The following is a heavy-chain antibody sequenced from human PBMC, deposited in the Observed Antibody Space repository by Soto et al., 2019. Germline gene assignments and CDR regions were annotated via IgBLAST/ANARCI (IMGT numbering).Heavy chain of an antibody. D-gene: IGHD6-19*01. V-gene: IGHV4-59*01. J-gene: IGHJ4*02. CDR2: VFHSATT. CDR3: ARGHYSSGWPIDH. CDR1: GDSFSDYY. Sequence: SETLSLTCTVSGDSFSDYYWNWIRQVPGKGLEWIGFVFHSATTSYNPSLKTRVAISDDTSKKQFSLRLTSVSAADTAIYYCARGHYSSGWPIDHWGQGILVTVS.